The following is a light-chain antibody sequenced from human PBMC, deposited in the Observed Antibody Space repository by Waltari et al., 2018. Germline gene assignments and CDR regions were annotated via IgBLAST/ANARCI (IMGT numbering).Light chain of an antibody. J-gene: IGKJ1*01. V-gene: IGKV1-8*01. CDR1: QSVITY. CDR2: AAS. Sequence: AIRMTQSPSSLSASTGDRVTITCRASQSVITYLAWYQQKPGKAPKLLIAAASTLQRGVPLRFSGSGSGTDFTLSISCLQSEDFATYYCQQYYDYQRSFGQGTKVEIK. CDR3: QQYYDYQRS.